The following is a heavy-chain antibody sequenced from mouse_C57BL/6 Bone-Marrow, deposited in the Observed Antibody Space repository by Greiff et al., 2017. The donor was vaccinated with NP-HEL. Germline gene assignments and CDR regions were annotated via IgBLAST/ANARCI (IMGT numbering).Heavy chain of an antibody. CDR3: ARDLRRDGYFDY. D-gene: IGHD3-2*02. CDR2: ISDGGSYT. Sequence: EVQVVESGGGLVKPGGSLKLSCAASGFTFSSYAMSWVRQTPEKRLEWVATISDGGSYTYYPDNVKGRFTISRDNAKNNLYLQMSHLKSEDTAMYYCARDLRRDGYFDYWGQGTTLTVSS. J-gene: IGHJ2*01. CDR1: GFTFSSYA. V-gene: IGHV5-4*01.